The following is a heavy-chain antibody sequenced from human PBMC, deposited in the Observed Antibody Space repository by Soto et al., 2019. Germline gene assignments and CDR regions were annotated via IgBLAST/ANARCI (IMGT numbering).Heavy chain of an antibody. CDR1: GGTFSSYA. V-gene: IGHV1-69*06. CDR3: ARGRASGSYYLLDY. D-gene: IGHD3-10*01. J-gene: IGHJ4*02. Sequence: SVKVSCKASGGTFSSYAISWVRQAPGQGLEWMGGIIPIFGTANYAQKFQGRVTITADKSTSTAYMELSSLRSEDTAVYYCARGRASGSYYLLDYWGQGTLVTFYS. CDR2: IIPIFGTA.